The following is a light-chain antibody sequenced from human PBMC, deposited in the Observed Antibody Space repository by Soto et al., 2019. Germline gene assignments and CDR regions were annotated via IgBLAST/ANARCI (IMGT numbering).Light chain of an antibody. Sequence: DIQMTQYPSSLSASVGARVTITCRASQSISSYLHWYQQQAGKAPKLLIYAATSLQSGLPSRFSGNGSGTDFTLTISSLQPEDVSTYYWQQSYSGFTFGPGTKVDIK. CDR2: AAT. J-gene: IGKJ3*01. V-gene: IGKV1-39*01. CDR3: QQSYSGFT. CDR1: QSISSY.